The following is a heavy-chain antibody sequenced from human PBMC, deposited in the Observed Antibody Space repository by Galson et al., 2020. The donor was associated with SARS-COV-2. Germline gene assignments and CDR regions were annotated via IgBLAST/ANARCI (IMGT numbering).Heavy chain of an antibody. Sequence: GGSLRLSCAASGFTFSSYGMHWVRQAPGKGLEWVAFIRYDGSNKYYADSVKGRFTLSRDNSKNTLYLQMNSLRAGDTAVYYCAKGGVPAARYYYYMDVWGQGTTVTVSS. J-gene: IGHJ6*03. CDR1: GFTFSSYG. CDR3: AKGGVPAARYYYYMDV. V-gene: IGHV3-30*02. CDR2: IRYDGSNK. D-gene: IGHD2-2*01.